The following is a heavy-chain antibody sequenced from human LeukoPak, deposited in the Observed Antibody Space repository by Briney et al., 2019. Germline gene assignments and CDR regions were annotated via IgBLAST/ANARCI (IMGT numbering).Heavy chain of an antibody. Sequence: PGGSLRLSCAASGFTFGAYYMSWVRQAPGKGLEWVANIRGDGRETFYADSLRGRFSIFRDNARNSVSLQMNSLSAEDTGVYYCARESAVGYGSFAYWGQGTLVTVSS. CDR1: GFTFGAYY. CDR3: ARESAVGYGSFAY. V-gene: IGHV3-7*03. D-gene: IGHD6-19*01. J-gene: IGHJ4*02. CDR2: IRGDGRET.